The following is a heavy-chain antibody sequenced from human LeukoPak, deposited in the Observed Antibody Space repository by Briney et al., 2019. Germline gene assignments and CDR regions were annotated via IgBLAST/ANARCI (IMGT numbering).Heavy chain of an antibody. CDR1: GGSVSSYY. D-gene: IGHD4-23*01. J-gene: IGHJ4*02. CDR2: IYYSGST. V-gene: IGHV4-59*02. Sequence: SETLSLTCTVSGGSVSSYYWSWIRQPPGKGLEWIGYIYYSGSTNYNPSLKSRVAISVDTSKNQFSLKLSSVTAADTAVYYCARWVSTVVRVGFDYWGQGTLVTVSS. CDR3: ARWVSTVVRVGFDY.